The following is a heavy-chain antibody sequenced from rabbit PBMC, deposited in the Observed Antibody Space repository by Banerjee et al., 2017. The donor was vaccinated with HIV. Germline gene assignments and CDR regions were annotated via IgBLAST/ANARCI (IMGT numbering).Heavy chain of an antibody. V-gene: IGHV1S40*01. D-gene: IGHD1-1*01. Sequence: QSLEESGGDLVKPEGSLTLTCTASGFTISSGYWMCWVRQAPGKGLEWIACIYGGSSGSTIYASWAKGRFTISKTSSTTVTLQMTSLTAADTATYFCARSYTDVTAYNLWGPGTLVTVS. CDR1: GFTISSGYW. CDR3: ARSYTDVTAYNL. J-gene: IGHJ4*01. CDR2: IYGGSSGST.